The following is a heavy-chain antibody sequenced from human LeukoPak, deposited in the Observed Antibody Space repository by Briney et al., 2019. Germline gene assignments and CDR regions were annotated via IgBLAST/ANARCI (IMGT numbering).Heavy chain of an antibody. CDR1: GGSISSYY. J-gene: IGHJ4*02. CDR3: AREGGQERYFDC. V-gene: IGHV4-4*07. CDR2: MHTSGNT. Sequence: SETLSPTCNVSGGSISSYYWTWIRQPAGKGLEWIGRMHTSGNTNYSPSLKSRITMSVDTSKNQFSLKLSSVTAADTAVYYCAREGGQERYFDCWGQGTLVTVSS.